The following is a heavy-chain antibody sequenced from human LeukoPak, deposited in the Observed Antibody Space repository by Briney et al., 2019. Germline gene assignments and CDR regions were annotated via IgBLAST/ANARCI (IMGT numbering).Heavy chain of an antibody. Sequence: ASVKVSCKASGYTFTGYYMHWVRQAPGQGLEWMGWINPNSGGTNYAQKFQGRVTMTRNTSISTAYMELSSLRSEDTAVYYCARYYYDTSGYPPSFVGWGQGTLVTVSS. J-gene: IGHJ4*02. CDR1: GYTFTGYY. D-gene: IGHD3-22*01. CDR2: INPNSGGT. V-gene: IGHV1-2*02. CDR3: ARYYYDTSGYPPSFVG.